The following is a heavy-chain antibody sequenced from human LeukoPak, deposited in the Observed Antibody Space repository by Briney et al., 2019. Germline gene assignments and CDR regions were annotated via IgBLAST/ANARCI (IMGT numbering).Heavy chain of an antibody. J-gene: IGHJ4*02. CDR1: GFTFSSYA. CDR3: AKSKDDYGDYLFDY. D-gene: IGHD4-17*01. Sequence: GGSLRLSCAASGFTFSSYAMSWVRQAPGKGLEWVSSINGNGGRTYYADSVKGRFTISRDNSKNALYLQMNSLRAEDTAVYYCAKSKDDYGDYLFDYWGQGTLVTVSS. CDR2: INGNGGRT. V-gene: IGHV3-23*01.